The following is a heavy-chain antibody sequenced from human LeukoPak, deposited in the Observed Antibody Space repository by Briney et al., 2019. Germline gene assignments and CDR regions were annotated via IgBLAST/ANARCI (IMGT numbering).Heavy chain of an antibody. CDR1: GGSISSYY. V-gene: IGHV4-59*01. D-gene: IGHD6-19*01. CDR3: ARSWAVADPWRNTEYYYYMDV. CDR2: IYYSGST. J-gene: IGHJ6*03. Sequence: SETLSLTCTVSGGSISSYYWSWIRQPPGKGLEWIGYIYYSGSTNYNPSLKSRVTISVDTSKNQFSLKLSSVTAADTAVYYCARSWAVADPWRNTEYYYYMDVWGKGTTVTVSS.